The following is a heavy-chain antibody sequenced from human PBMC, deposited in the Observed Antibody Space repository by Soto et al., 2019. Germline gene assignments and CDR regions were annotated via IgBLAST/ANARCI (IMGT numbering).Heavy chain of an antibody. J-gene: IGHJ6*02. CDR2: ISNDGSST. Sequence: EVQLVESGRGLVQPGGSLRLSCAASGFTFRSYWVHWVRQVPGKGLVWVSRISNDGSSTSYADSVKGRFTISRDNAKNTLYLQMNSLRAEDTAVYYCTRSDYYGSGSYIYYYGMDVWGQGTTVTVSS. CDR3: TRSDYYGSGSYIYYYGMDV. V-gene: IGHV3-74*01. D-gene: IGHD3-10*01. CDR1: GFTFRSYW.